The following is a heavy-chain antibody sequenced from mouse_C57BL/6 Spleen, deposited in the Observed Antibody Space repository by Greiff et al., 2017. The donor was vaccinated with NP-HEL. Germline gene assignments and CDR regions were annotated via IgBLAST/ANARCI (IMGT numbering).Heavy chain of an antibody. J-gene: IGHJ3*01. D-gene: IGHD1-1*01. CDR1: GYTFTSYW. CDR2: IYPGSGST. CDR3: ARPKDYYDGLAY. Sequence: VQLQQSGAELVKPGASVKMSCKASGYTFTSYWITWVKQRPGQGLEWIGDIYPGSGSTNYNEKFKSKATLTVDTSSSTAYMQLSSLTSEDSAVYYGARPKDYYDGLAYWGQGTLVTVSA. V-gene: IGHV1-55*01.